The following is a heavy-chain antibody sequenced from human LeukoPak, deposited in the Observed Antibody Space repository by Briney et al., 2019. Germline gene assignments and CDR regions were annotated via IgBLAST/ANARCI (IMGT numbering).Heavy chain of an antibody. CDR1: GGSISSSSYY. CDR3: ATSRKRGRTGIAAAGHNQFDY. D-gene: IGHD6-13*01. V-gene: IGHV4-39*07. J-gene: IGHJ4*02. Sequence: PSETLSLTCTVSGGSISSSSYYWGWIRQPPGKGLEWIGSIYYSGSTYYNPSLKSRVTISVDTSKNQFSLKLSSVTTADTAVYYCATSRKRGRTGIAAAGHNQFDYWGQGTLVTVSS. CDR2: IYYSGST.